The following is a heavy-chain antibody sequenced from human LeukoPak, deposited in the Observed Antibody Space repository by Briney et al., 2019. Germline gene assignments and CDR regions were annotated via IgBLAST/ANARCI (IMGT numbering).Heavy chain of an antibody. V-gene: IGHV4-38-2*02. CDR2: IYYSGST. CDR1: GYSISSGYY. Sequence: PSETLSLTCTVSGYSISSGYYWGWIRQPPGKGLEWIGSIYYSGSTYYNPSLKSRVTISVDTSKNQFSLKLSSVTAADTAVYFCASVDGPIDYWGQGTLVTVSS. D-gene: IGHD5-12*01. J-gene: IGHJ4*02. CDR3: ASVDGPIDY.